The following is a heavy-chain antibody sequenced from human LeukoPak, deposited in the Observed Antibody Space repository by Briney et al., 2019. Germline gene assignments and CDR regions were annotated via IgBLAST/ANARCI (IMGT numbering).Heavy chain of an antibody. D-gene: IGHD2-15*01. V-gene: IGHV6-1*01. J-gene: IGHJ4*02. CDR2: TYYRSKWHN. CDR1: GDSVSNKNTA. CDR3: ARLVCGGGSCPAELDY. Sequence: SQTLSLTCAISGDSVSNKNTAWNWIRQSPSRGLEWLGRTYYRSKWHNTYAASVKSRITINPDTSKNQFSLKLNSVTAADTAVYYCARLVCGGGSCPAELDYWGQGTLVTVSS.